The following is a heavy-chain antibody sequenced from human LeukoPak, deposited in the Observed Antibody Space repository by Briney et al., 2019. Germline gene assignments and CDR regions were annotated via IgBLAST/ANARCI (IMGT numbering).Heavy chain of an antibody. Sequence: ASVKVSCKVSGYTLTESSMHWVRQAPGKGLEWMGGFDPEDGETIYAQKFQGRVTMTEDTSADTAYMELSSLRSEDTAVYYCATGWYYGSGSYYYWGQGTLVTVSS. J-gene: IGHJ4*02. V-gene: IGHV1-24*01. CDR1: GYTLTESS. CDR3: ATGWYYGSGSYYY. D-gene: IGHD3-10*01. CDR2: FDPEDGET.